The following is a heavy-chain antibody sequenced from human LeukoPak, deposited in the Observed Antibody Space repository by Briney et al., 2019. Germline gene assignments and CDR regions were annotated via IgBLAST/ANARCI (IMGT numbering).Heavy chain of an antibody. CDR2: LIPIFGTA. CDR1: RDPLQICA. CDR3: ARERIGDFSGTLSWPYYFDY. Sequence: SVKVSREVSRDPLQICALSGAPDAPGRGLVGVGKLIPIFGTANYTQNLRGRDTITADESTRTPYMELNSLRSEDKAVYYCARERIGDFSGTLSWPYYFDYWGQGTLVTVSS. V-gene: IGHV1-69*15. D-gene: IGHD3-10*01. J-gene: IGHJ4*02.